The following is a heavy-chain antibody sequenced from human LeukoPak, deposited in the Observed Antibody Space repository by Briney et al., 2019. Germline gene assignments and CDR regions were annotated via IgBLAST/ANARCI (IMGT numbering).Heavy chain of an antibody. Sequence: HPGGSLRFSCAASGFTFSSYGMRWVRQAPGKGRGWVAFIRYDGSNKYYADSVKGRFTISRDNSKNTLYLQMNSLRAEDTAVYYCARGSSGGLLGGAFDIWGQGTMVTVSS. D-gene: IGHD2-15*01. J-gene: IGHJ3*02. CDR2: IRYDGSNK. CDR1: GFTFSSYG. CDR3: ARGSSGGLLGGAFDI. V-gene: IGHV3-30*02.